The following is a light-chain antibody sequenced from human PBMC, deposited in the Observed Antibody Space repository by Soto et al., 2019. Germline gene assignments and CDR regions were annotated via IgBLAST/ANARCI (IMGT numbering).Light chain of an antibody. Sequence: DIQMTQSPSSLSASVGDRVTITCRPSQGISNSLAWYQQKPGKVPKLLIHAASTLQSGVPSRFSGSGSGTDFTLTISSLQPEDVATYYCQKYDSAPTFGPGTKVEIK. CDR3: QKYDSAPT. J-gene: IGKJ1*01. CDR2: AAS. CDR1: QGISNS. V-gene: IGKV1-27*01.